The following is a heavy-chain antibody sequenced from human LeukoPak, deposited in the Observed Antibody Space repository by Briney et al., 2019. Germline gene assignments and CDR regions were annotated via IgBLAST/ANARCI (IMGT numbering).Heavy chain of an antibody. D-gene: IGHD3-22*01. CDR3: ARVLSSGYYLGY. Sequence: ASVKVSCKPSGYTFTSYDINWVRQATGQGLEWMGWMNPNSGNTGYAQRFQGRVTMTRNTSISTAYMELSSLRSEDTAVYYCARVLSSGYYLGYWGQGTLVTVSS. CDR1: GYTFTSYD. CDR2: MNPNSGNT. J-gene: IGHJ4*02. V-gene: IGHV1-8*01.